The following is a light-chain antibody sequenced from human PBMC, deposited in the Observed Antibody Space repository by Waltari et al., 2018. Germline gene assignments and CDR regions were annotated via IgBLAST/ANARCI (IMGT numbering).Light chain of an antibody. V-gene: IGLV2-14*01. CDR3: SSYTSSSTLV. CDR1: SGDGAGYNY. CDR2: EVS. Sequence: QSALTQPASVVGSPGQANTIPCPGTSGDGAGYNYVSWYQQPPGTAPKLMIYEVSNRHSGVSNRCSGSKSGNTASLTISGLQAEDEADYYCSSYTSSSTLVFGGWTKLTVI. J-gene: IGLJ2*01.